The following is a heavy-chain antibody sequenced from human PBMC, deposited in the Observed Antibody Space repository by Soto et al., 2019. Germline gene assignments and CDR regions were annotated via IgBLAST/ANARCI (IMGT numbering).Heavy chain of an antibody. CDR3: ARAIVSGECDY. Sequence: QVQLQESGPGLVKPSQTLSLTCTVSGGSISSGDYYWSWIRQPPGKGLEWIGYIYYSGSTYYNPSHKSRVTIAVDTSKNQFYLKLSSVTAADTAVYYCARAIVSGECDYWGQGTLVTVSS. CDR2: IYYSGST. J-gene: IGHJ4*02. D-gene: IGHD3-10*01. V-gene: IGHV4-30-4*01. CDR1: GGSISSGDYY.